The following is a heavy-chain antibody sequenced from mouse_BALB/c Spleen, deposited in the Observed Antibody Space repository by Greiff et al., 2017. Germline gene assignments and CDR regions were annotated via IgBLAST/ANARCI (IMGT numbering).Heavy chain of an antibody. CDR3: ARSLRDFDY. D-gene: IGHD6-1*01. CDR1: VYSITSDYA. J-gene: IGHJ2*01. V-gene: IGHV3-2*02. Sequence: EVKLQESGPGLVKPSQSLSLTCTVTVYSITSDYAWNWIRQFPGNKLEWMGYISYSGSTSYNPSLKSRISITRDTSKNQFFLQLNSVTTEDTATYYCARSLRDFDYWGQGTTLTVSS. CDR2: ISYSGST.